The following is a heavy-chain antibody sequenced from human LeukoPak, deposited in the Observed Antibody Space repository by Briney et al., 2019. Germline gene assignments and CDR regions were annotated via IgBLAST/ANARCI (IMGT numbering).Heavy chain of an antibody. CDR2: IIPIFGTA. CDR1: GGTFSSYA. V-gene: IGHV1-69*05. CDR3: ARSTVTTINHAFDI. D-gene: IGHD4-11*01. J-gene: IGHJ3*02. Sequence: ASVKVSCKASGGTFSSYAISWVRQAPGQGLEWMGGIIPIFGTANYAQKFQGRVTMTRDTSTSTVYMELSSLRSEDTAVYYCARSTVTTINHAFDIWGQGTMVTVSS.